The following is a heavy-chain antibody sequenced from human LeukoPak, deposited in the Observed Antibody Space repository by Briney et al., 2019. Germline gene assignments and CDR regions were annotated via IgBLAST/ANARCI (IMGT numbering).Heavy chain of an antibody. D-gene: IGHD4-23*01. J-gene: IGHJ4*02. CDR3: ARVTTVLTVDY. CDR2: IYYSGST. CDR1: GGSISSSSYY. Sequence: PSETLSLTCTVSGGSISSSSYYWGWIRQPPGKGLEWIGSIYYSGSTYYSPSLKSRVTISVGTSKSQFSLNLSSVTAADTAVYYCARVTTVLTVDYWGQGTLVTVSS. V-gene: IGHV4-39*07.